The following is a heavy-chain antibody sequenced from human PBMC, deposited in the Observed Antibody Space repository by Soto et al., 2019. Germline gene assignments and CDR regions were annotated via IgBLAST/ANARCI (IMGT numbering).Heavy chain of an antibody. CDR3: ARELADGRVYNWFDP. Sequence: PSETLSLTCAVYGGSFSGYYWSWIRQPPGKGLEWIGEINHSGSTNYNPSLKSRVTISVDTSKNQFSLKLSSVTAADTAVYYCARELADGRVYNWFDPWGQGTLVTVSS. J-gene: IGHJ5*02. CDR2: INHSGST. V-gene: IGHV4-34*01. CDR1: GGSFSGYY.